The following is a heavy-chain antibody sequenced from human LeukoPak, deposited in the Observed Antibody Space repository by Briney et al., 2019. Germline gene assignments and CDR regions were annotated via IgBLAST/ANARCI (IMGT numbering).Heavy chain of an antibody. Sequence: GGSLRLSCAASGLTFSNAWMSWVRQAQGKGLEWVGRIKSKTDGCTKDYAAPVKGRFTISRDDSKNTLYLQMNSLKTEDTAVYYCTTPYCSSTSCYVPYWGQGTLVTVSS. J-gene: IGHJ4*02. CDR1: GLTFSNAW. CDR2: IKSKTDGCTK. D-gene: IGHD2-2*01. CDR3: TTPYCSSTSCYVPY. V-gene: IGHV3-15*01.